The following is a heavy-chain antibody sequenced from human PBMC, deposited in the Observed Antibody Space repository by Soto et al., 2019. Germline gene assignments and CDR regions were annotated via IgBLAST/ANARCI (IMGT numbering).Heavy chain of an antibody. Sequence: SETLSLTCTVSGGSISSGGYYWSWIRQHPGKGLEWIGYIYYSGSTYYNPSLKSRVTISVDTSKNQFSLKLSSVTAADTAVYYCARVFQLAYGDNLYWFDPWGQGTLVTVSS. CDR2: IYYSGST. CDR1: GGSISSGGYY. CDR3: ARVFQLAYGDNLYWFDP. D-gene: IGHD4-17*01. V-gene: IGHV4-31*03. J-gene: IGHJ5*02.